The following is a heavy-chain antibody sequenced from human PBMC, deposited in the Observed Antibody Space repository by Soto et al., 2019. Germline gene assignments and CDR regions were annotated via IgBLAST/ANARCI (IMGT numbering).Heavy chain of an antibody. CDR1: GGTFSSYA. D-gene: IGHD2-15*01. V-gene: IGHV1-69*06. CDR2: IIPIFGTA. J-gene: IGHJ6*02. CDR3: ARDRSLFYCSGGSCYYYGMDV. Sequence: SVKVSCKASGGTFSSYAISWVRQAPGQGLEWMGGIIPIFGTANYAQKFQGRVTITADKSTSTAYMELSSLRSEDTAVYYCARDRSLFYCSGGSCYYYGMDVWGQGTTVTSP.